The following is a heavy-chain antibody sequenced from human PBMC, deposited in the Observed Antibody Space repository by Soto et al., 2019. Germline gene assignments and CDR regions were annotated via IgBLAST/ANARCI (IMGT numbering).Heavy chain of an antibody. Sequence: QLQLQESGPGLVKPSETLSLTCTVSGGSISSTSYFWGWIRQPPGKGLEWIATIYYTGSIYYNPSHKSRVTLAVDTSKNQCSLKLRSVTAADTAIYYCARRATSGWYSFDYWGQGTLVSVSS. CDR3: ARRATSGWYSFDY. V-gene: IGHV4-39*01. J-gene: IGHJ4*02. D-gene: IGHD6-19*01. CDR1: GGSISSTSYF. CDR2: IYYTGSI.